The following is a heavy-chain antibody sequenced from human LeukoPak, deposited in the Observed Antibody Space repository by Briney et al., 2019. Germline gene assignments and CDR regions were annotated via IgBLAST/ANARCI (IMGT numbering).Heavy chain of an antibody. Sequence: PSETLSLTCAVYGGSFSGYYWSWIRQPPGKRLEWIGRVNHGGSTNYNPSLKSRVTLSVVTSKNQFSLDLTSVTAADAAVYYCARGTYDSSGYYFYFDYWAQGILVTVSS. V-gene: IGHV4-34*01. CDR1: GGSFSGYY. CDR3: ARGTYDSSGYYFYFDY. D-gene: IGHD3-22*01. J-gene: IGHJ4*02. CDR2: VNHGGST.